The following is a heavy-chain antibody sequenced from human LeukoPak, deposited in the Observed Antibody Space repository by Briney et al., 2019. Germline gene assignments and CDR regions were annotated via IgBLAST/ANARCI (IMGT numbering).Heavy chain of an antibody. D-gene: IGHD6-13*01. J-gene: IGHJ4*02. CDR1: GGSTSSYY. Sequence: SETLSLTCTVSGGSTSSYYWSWIRQPPGKGLEWIGYIYYSGSTNYNPSLKSRVTISVDTSKNQFSLKLSSVTAADTAVYYCARHVGSSFIDYWGQGTLVTVSS. CDR3: ARHVGSSFIDY. V-gene: IGHV4-59*08. CDR2: IYYSGST.